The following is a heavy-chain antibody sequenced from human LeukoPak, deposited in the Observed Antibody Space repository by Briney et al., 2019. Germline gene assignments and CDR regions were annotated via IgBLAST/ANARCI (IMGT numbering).Heavy chain of an antibody. Sequence: VGSLRPSCAASGFTFSSYGMHWVRQAPGKGLGWVAVISYDGSNKYYADSVKGRFTISRDNSKNTLYLQMNSLRAEDTAVYYCAKAGPHRLGTYGMDVWGQGTTVTVSS. V-gene: IGHV3-30*18. CDR3: AKAGPHRLGTYGMDV. CDR1: GFTFSSYG. CDR2: ISYDGSNK. J-gene: IGHJ6*02. D-gene: IGHD1-1*01.